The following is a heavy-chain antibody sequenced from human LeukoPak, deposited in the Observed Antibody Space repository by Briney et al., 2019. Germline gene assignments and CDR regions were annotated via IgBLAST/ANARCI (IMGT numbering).Heavy chain of an antibody. D-gene: IGHD3-10*01. V-gene: IGHV3-30*03. CDR2: ISYDGSNK. CDR3: ARYIGDAFDI. Sequence: GGSLRLSCAASGFTFSSYGMHWVRQAPGKGLEWVAVISYDGSNKYYADSVKGRFTISRDNSKNTLYLQMNSLRAEDTAIYYCARYIGDAFDIWGQGTMVTVSS. J-gene: IGHJ3*02. CDR1: GFTFSSYG.